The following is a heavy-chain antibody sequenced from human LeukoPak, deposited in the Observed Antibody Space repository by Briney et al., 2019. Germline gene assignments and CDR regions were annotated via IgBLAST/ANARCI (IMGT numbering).Heavy chain of an antibody. Sequence: SETLSLTCTVSGGSISSSSYYWGWIRQPPGKGLEWIGSIYYSGSTYYNPSLKSRITISVDTSKNQFSLKLSSVTAADTAVYYCANVDKDYWGQGTLVTVSS. CDR2: IYYSGST. D-gene: IGHD5-12*01. J-gene: IGHJ4*02. CDR1: GGSISSSSYY. CDR3: ANVDKDY. V-gene: IGHV4-39*01.